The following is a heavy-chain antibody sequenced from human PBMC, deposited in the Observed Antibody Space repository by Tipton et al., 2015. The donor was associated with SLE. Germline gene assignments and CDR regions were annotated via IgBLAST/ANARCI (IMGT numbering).Heavy chain of an antibody. CDR2: INHSGST. J-gene: IGHJ4*02. CDR1: GGSFSGYY. Sequence: TLSLTCAVYGGSFSGYYWSWIRQPPGKGLEWIGEINHSGSTYYNPSLKSRVTISVDTSKNQFSLKLSSVTAADTAVYYCARDPSRYSGSQSPFDYWGQGTLVTVSS. D-gene: IGHD1-26*01. V-gene: IGHV4-34*01. CDR3: ARDPSRYSGSQSPFDY.